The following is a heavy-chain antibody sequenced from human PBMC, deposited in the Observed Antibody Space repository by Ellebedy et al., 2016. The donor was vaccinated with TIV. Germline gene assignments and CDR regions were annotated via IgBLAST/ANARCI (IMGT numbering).Heavy chain of an antibody. J-gene: IGHJ4*02. CDR2: ISYDGSNK. CDR1: GFTFSSYG. D-gene: IGHD1-26*01. Sequence: GGSLRLSXAASGFTFSSYGMHWVRQAPGKGLEWVAVISYDGSNKYYADSVKGRFTISRDNSKNTLYLQMNSLRAEDTAVYYCARDLALIVGATLDYWGQGTLVTVSS. CDR3: ARDLALIVGATLDY. V-gene: IGHV3-30*19.